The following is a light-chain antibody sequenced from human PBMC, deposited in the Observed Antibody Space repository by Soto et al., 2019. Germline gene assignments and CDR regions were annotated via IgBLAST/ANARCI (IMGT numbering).Light chain of an antibody. CDR3: QQYYSYPLIT. CDR1: QDISNR. J-gene: IGKJ5*01. V-gene: IGKV1-8*01. CDR2: AAS. Sequence: IQVTQSPSAMSAAVGDRVTITCRTSQDISNRLAWYQQKPGKAPKLLIYAASTLQSGVPSRFSGSGSGTDFTLTISCLQSEDFATYYCQQYYSYPLITFGQGTRLEIK.